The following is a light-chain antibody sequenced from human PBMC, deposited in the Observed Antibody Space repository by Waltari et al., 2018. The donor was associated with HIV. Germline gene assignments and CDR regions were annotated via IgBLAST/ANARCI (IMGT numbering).Light chain of an antibody. V-gene: IGLV1-40*01. CDR1: TSNFGAGYD. CDR2: GNM. Sequence: QSVLTQPPSVSGAPGLRVTISCTGSTSNFGAGYDVHWYQQFPGAAPKLLIYGNMNRPSGVPDRFSGSRSGTSASLVITGLQAEDEADYYCQSYDNSLSGQVVFGGGTKLTVL. CDR3: QSYDNSLSGQVV. J-gene: IGLJ2*01.